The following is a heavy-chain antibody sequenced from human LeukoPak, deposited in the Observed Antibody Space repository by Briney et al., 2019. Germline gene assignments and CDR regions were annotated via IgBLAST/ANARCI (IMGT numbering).Heavy chain of an antibody. D-gene: IGHD5-24*01. J-gene: IGHJ4*02. Sequence: GGPLRLSCAASGFTFSSYGMHWVRQAPGKGLEWVAVISYDGSNKYYADSVKGRYTISRDNSKNTLYLQMNSLRAEDTAVYYCAKNRREMATILVDYWGQGTLVTVSS. CDR1: GFTFSSYG. V-gene: IGHV3-30*18. CDR3: AKNRREMATILVDY. CDR2: ISYDGSNK.